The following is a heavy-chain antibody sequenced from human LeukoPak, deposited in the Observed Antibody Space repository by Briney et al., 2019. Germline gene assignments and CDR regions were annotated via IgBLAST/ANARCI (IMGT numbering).Heavy chain of an antibody. V-gene: IGHV3-23*01. CDR1: GFTFSTYA. CDR2: ISGSDSGT. Sequence: PGGSLRLSCEASGFTFSTYAMSWVRQPPGKGLQWVSGISGSDSGTYYTDSVKGRFTISRDNSKNTLYLQMNSLRAEDTAVYYCAKSRVEMATIGFFDYWGQGTLVTVSS. CDR3: AKSRVEMATIGFFDY. D-gene: IGHD5-24*01. J-gene: IGHJ4*02.